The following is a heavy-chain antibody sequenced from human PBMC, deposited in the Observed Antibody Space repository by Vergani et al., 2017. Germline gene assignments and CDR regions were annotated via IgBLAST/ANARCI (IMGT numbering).Heavy chain of an antibody. J-gene: IGHJ6*02. D-gene: IGHD3-9*01. CDR2: ISSSSSYI. CDR1: GFTFSDYY. Sequence: QVQLVESGGGLVKPGGSLRLSCAASGFTFSDYYMSWIRQAPGKGLEWVSYISSSSSYIYYADSVKGRFTISRDNAKNSLYLQMNSLRAEDTAVYYCARGAYDILTGYYHYYYYYGMDVWGQGTTVTVSS. V-gene: IGHV3-11*06. CDR3: ARGAYDILTGYYHYYYYYGMDV.